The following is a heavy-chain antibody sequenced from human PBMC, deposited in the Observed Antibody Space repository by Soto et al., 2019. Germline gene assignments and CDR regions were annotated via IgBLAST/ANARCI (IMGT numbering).Heavy chain of an antibody. J-gene: IGHJ6*03. Sequence: TLSLTCTVSGGSISSSSYYWGCIRQPPGKGLEWIGSIYYSGSTYYNPSLKSRVTISVDTSKNQFSLKLSSVTAADTAVYYCARQRGYGSGSYKFDYYYYMDVWGKGTTVTVSS. V-gene: IGHV4-39*01. CDR2: IYYSGST. CDR1: GGSISSSSYY. CDR3: ARQRGYGSGSYKFDYYYYMDV. D-gene: IGHD3-10*01.